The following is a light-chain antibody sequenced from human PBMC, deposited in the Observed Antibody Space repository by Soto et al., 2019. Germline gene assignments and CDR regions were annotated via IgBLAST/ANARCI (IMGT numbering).Light chain of an antibody. CDR3: QSYDSSLSGWV. Sequence: QSVLTQPPSVSGAPGQRVTISCTGSSSNIGAGYDVHWYQQLPGTAPKLLIYGNSNRPSGVPDRFSGSKSGTSASLAITGLQAEDEADYYRQSYDSSLSGWVFGGGTKLT. CDR1: SSNIGAGYD. J-gene: IGLJ3*02. V-gene: IGLV1-40*01. CDR2: GNS.